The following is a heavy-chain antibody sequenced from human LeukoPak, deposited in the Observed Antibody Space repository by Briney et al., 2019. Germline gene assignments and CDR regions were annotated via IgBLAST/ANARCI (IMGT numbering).Heavy chain of an antibody. D-gene: IGHD2-2*02. J-gene: IGHJ3*02. Sequence: PGGSLRLSCAASGFTVSSNYMSWVRLAPGKGLEWFSVIYSGGSTYYADSVKGRFTISRNNSKNTLYLQMNSLRAEDTAVYYCAKDVGTSGYCSSTSCYTGRAFDIWGQGTVVTVSS. CDR1: GFTVSSNY. V-gene: IGHV3-53*01. CDR2: IYSGGST. CDR3: AKDVGTSGYCSSTSCYTGRAFDI.